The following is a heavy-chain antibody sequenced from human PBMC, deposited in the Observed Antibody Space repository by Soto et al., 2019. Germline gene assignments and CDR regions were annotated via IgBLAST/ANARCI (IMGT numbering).Heavy chain of an antibody. J-gene: IGHJ3*02. V-gene: IGHV3-64*01. CDR3: ARLPTVTNDAFDI. CDR1: GFTFSGYA. Sequence: GGSLRLSCAASGFTFSGYAMHWVRQAPGKGLEYVSAISSNGGSTYYANSVKGRFTISRDNSKNTLYLQMGSLRAEDMAVYYCARLPTVTNDAFDIWGQGTMVTVSS. CDR2: ISSNGGST. D-gene: IGHD4-17*01.